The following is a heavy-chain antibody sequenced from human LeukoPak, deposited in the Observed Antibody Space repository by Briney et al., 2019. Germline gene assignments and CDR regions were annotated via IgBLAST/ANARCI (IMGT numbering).Heavy chain of an antibody. CDR3: AKSGVRGVIIGPCFDY. V-gene: IGHV3-23*01. CDR2: ISGSDGST. Sequence: PGGSLRLSCAASGFTFSSYGMSWVRQAPGKGLEWVSAISGSDGSTYYADSVKGRFTISRDNSKNTLYLQVNSLRAEDTAVYYCAKSGVRGVIIGPCFDYWGQGTLVTVSS. D-gene: IGHD3-10*01. CDR1: GFTFSSYG. J-gene: IGHJ4*02.